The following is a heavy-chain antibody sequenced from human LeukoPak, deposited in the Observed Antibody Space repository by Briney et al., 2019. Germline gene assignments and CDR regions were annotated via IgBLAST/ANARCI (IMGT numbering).Heavy chain of an antibody. CDR1: GYTFTGYY. CDR3: ARGPHERSGYPDD. V-gene: IGHV1-18*04. CDR2: ISPYNGNT. Sequence: ASVKVSCKASGYTFTGYYMHWVRQAPGQGLEWMGWISPYNGNTNYAQKFQGRVTLTTDTSTSTAYMELRSLRSDDTAVYYCARGPHERSGYPDDWGQGTLVTVSS. D-gene: IGHD3-22*01. J-gene: IGHJ4*02.